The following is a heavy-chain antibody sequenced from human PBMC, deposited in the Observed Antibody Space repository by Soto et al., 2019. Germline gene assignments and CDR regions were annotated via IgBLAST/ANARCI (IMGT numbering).Heavy chain of an antibody. CDR1: GFTFSSYA. D-gene: IGHD6-13*01. CDR3: GKEAGGAAAGGGGWFDP. V-gene: IGHV3-23*01. J-gene: IGHJ5*02. CDR2: ISGSGGST. Sequence: EVQLLESGGGLVQPGGSLRLSCAASGFTFSSYAMSWVRQAPGKGLEWVSAISGSGGSTYYADSVKGRFTISRDNSKNARYLQMKSRRAEDTAVYYCGKEAGGAAAGGGGWFDPWGQGTLVTVSS.